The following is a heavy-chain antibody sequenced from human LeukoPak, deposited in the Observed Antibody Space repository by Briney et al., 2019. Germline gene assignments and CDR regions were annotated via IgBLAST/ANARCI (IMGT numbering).Heavy chain of an antibody. V-gene: IGHV3-23*01. CDR2: LIENGATT. J-gene: IGHJ4*02. D-gene: IGHD1-26*01. Sequence: PGRSLRLSCAASGFTFSSYAMHWVRQAPGKGLEWVSGLIENGATTYYADSVKGRFSISRDNSMNTVYLQMNNLRAEDTAVYYCVKDYRVGSSPAFGDFWGQGTLVTVSS. CDR1: GFTFSSYA. CDR3: VKDYRVGSSPAFGDF.